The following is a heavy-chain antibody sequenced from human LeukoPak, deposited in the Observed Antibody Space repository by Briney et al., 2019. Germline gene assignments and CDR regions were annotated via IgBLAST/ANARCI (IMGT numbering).Heavy chain of an antibody. CDR2: IFPGESDP. V-gene: IGHV5-51*01. CDR3: ARRKAYYDSSCFDV. Sequence: GESCQTPCMASGFSFTSYWIAWVRQMPGKGLEWMGIIFPGESDPTYSPSFQGQVSISADKSISTAYLQWSSLKATDTAMYYCARRKAYYDSSCFDVWGQGTLVTVSS. CDR1: GFSFTSYW. J-gene: IGHJ3*01. D-gene: IGHD3-22*01.